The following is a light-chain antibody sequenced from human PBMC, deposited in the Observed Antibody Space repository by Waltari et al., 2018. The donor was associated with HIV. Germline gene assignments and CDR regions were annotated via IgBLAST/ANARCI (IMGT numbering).Light chain of an antibody. Sequence: QSALTQPASVSGSPGQSITISCTGTSSDLGSYNRVSWYQQHPGTAPQLMIYDVSNRPSGVSARFSGSKSGNTASLTISGLQAEDEAHYYCSSYTTSSTFFGGGTKLTVL. CDR1: SSDLGSYNR. J-gene: IGLJ2*01. CDR3: SSYTTSSTF. CDR2: DVS. V-gene: IGLV2-14*01.